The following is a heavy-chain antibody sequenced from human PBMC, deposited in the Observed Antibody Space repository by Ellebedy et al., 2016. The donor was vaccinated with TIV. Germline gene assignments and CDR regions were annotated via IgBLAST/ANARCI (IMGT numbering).Heavy chain of an antibody. V-gene: IGHV3-23*01. Sequence: ETLSLTCAASGFTFSTFGFHWVRQAPGKGLEWVSGISGSGGTTFYADSVKGRFTISRDNSKNTLYLQMNSLRVDDTAIYYCTKEALAVWGQGTLVTVSS. CDR3: TKEALAV. CDR1: GFTFSTFG. J-gene: IGHJ4*02. D-gene: IGHD6-19*01. CDR2: ISGSGGTT.